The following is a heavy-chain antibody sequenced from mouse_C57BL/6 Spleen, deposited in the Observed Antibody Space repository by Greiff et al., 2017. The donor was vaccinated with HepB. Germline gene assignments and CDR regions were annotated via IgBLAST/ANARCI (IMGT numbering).Heavy chain of an antibody. CDR2: IDPNSGGT. Sequence: VQLQQPGAELVKPGASVKLSCKASGYTFTSYWMHWVKQRPGRGLEWIGRIDPNSGGTKYNEKFKSKATLTVDKPSSTAYMQLSSLTSEDSAVYYCATLIYDGYYAYWYFDVWGTGTTVTVSS. CDR1: GYTFTSYW. D-gene: IGHD2-3*01. V-gene: IGHV1-72*01. J-gene: IGHJ1*03. CDR3: ATLIYDGYYAYWYFDV.